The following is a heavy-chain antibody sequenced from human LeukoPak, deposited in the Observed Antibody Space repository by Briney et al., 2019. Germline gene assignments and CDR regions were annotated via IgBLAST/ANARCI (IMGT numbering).Heavy chain of an antibody. CDR3: ARRPKTGKNFDY. Sequence: GGSLRLSCAASGFIFTNYAMSWVRQAPGKGLEWVSGISSGGDTFYSDSVKGRFTISRDNAKNSLYLQMNSLRAEDTAVYYCARRPKTGKNFDYWGQGTLVTVSS. CDR2: ISSGGDT. CDR1: GFIFTNYA. D-gene: IGHD7-27*01. V-gene: IGHV3-23*01. J-gene: IGHJ4*02.